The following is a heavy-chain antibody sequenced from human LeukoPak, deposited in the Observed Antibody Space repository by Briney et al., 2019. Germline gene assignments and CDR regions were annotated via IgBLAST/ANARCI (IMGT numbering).Heavy chain of an antibody. V-gene: IGHV4-59*01. Sequence: SETLSLTCTVSGGSISSYYWSWIRQSPGKGLECIGYIHYTGSTNYNPSLKSRVTISVETSKNQFSLKLKSVTAADTAVYYCARGGYYGAGNDFRFDPWGQGTVVTVSS. J-gene: IGHJ5*02. CDR2: IHYTGST. D-gene: IGHD3-10*01. CDR3: ARGGYYGAGNDFRFDP. CDR1: GGSISSYY.